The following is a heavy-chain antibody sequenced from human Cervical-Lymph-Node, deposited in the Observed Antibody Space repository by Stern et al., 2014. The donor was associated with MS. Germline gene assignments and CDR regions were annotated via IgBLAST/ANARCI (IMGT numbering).Heavy chain of an antibody. J-gene: IGHJ1*01. CDR1: GGKFNIYA. Sequence: QDQLVQSGAEVKKPGSSVKVSCKASGGKFNIYAISWMRQAPGQGFEWMGGIIPSLTTAKYAEKFQGRASITADRSTTTVFLELSSLTSEDTAVYYCGRDAHYYDRSDYRNWGQGTLVTVSS. V-gene: IGHV1-69*14. D-gene: IGHD3-22*01. CDR3: GRDAHYYDRSDYRN. CDR2: IIPSLTTA.